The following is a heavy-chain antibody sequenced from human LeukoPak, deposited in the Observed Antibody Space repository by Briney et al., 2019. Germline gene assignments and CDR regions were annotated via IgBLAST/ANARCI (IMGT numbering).Heavy chain of an antibody. CDR2: IYYSGST. Sequence: SETLSLTCTVSGGSISSSSYYWGWIRQPPGKGLEWIGSIYYSGSTYYNPSLKSRVTISVDTSKNLFSLKLSSVTAADTAVYHCARIGYYYYYMDVWGKGTTVTVSS. CDR1: GGSISSSSYY. CDR3: ARIGYYYYYMDV. J-gene: IGHJ6*03. V-gene: IGHV4-39*07.